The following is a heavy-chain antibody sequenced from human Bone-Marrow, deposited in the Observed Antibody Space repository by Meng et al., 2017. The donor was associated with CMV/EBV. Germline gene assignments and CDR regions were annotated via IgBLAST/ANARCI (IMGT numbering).Heavy chain of an antibody. D-gene: IGHD1-26*01. CDR3: ALQTRGGRPFDS. Sequence: SETLSLTCTVSGGSISSSSYYWGWIRQPPGKGLEWVGSISYSGITYYSPSLKTRLTISVDTSKHQFSLKLSSVTAADTAVYFCALQTRGGRPFDSWGQGTLVAVSS. CDR2: ISYSGIT. J-gene: IGHJ4*02. CDR1: GGSISSSSYY. V-gene: IGHV4-39*01.